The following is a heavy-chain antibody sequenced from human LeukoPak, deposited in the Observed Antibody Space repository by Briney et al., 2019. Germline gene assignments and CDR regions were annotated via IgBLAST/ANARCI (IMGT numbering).Heavy chain of an antibody. CDR2: ISGSGGST. Sequence: GGSLRLSCAASGFTFSSYVMSWVRQAPGKGLEWVSSISGSGGSTYYADSVKGRFTISRDNSKNTVHLQMNSLRAEDTAVYYCAEDVVVVVAAKPGIWGQGTLVTVSS. CDR1: GFTFSSYV. D-gene: IGHD2-15*01. CDR3: AEDVVVVVAAKPGI. J-gene: IGHJ4*02. V-gene: IGHV3-23*01.